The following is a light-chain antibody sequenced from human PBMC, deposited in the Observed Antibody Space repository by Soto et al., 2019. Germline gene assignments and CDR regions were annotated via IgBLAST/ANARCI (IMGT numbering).Light chain of an antibody. V-gene: IGLV1-44*01. J-gene: IGLJ3*02. CDR1: SSNIGSNN. Sequence: QSVLTQPPSASGTPGQRVTISCSGSSSNIGSNNVNWYQQVPGTAPKLLIYNSNQRPSGVPDRFSGSKSGTSASLAVSGLQSADEADYYCSSYTSVSTLVFGGGTKVTVL. CDR2: NSN. CDR3: SSYTSVSTLV.